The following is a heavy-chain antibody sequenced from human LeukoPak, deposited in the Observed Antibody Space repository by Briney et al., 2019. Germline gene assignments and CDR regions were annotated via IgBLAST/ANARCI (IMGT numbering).Heavy chain of an antibody. CDR2: IDTSGST. V-gene: IGHV4-4*07. Sequence: SETLSLTCTVSGGSISSYYWSWIRQPAGKGLGWIGRIDTSGSTHYNPPLKSRVTIPVDTLNNQFSLKRSSATATHTAVYYCARVKLSHGYSYGYNPYYFDYWGQGTLVTVSS. D-gene: IGHD5-18*01. CDR3: ARVKLSHGYSYGYNPYYFDY. J-gene: IGHJ4*02. CDR1: GGSISSYY.